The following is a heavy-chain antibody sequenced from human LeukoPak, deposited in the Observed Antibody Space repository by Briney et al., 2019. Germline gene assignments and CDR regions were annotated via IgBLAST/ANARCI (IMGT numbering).Heavy chain of an antibody. V-gene: IGHV4-34*01. CDR2: INHSGST. CDR1: GGSITTYY. J-gene: IGHJ6*02. D-gene: IGHD6-13*01. CDR3: ARDLPSGYSSSWYLSSYYCGMDV. Sequence: PSETLSLTCAVSGGSITTYYWNWIRQPPGKGLEWIGEINHSGSTNYNPSLESRVTISVDTSKNQFSLKLSSVTAADTAVYYCARDLPSGYSSSWYLSSYYCGMDVWGQGTTVTVSS.